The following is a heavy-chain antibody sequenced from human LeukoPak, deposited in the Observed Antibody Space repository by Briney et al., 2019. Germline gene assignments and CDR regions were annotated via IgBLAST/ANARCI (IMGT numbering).Heavy chain of an antibody. CDR3: ARTRYYYNSRSYGAPYYFDY. D-gene: IGHD3-10*01. J-gene: IGHJ4*02. Sequence: SETLSLTCAVSGGSISSNSYYWGWIRQPPGTGLEWIGSIYYSGSTYYNPSLKSRVTISVDTSKNQFSLKLSSVTAADTAVYHCARTRYYYNSRSYGAPYYFDYWGQGTLVTVSS. CDR1: GGSISSNSYY. CDR2: IYYSGST. V-gene: IGHV4-39*01.